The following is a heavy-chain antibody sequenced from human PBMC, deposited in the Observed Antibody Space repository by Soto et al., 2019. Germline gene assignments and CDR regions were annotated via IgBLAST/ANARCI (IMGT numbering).Heavy chain of an antibody. CDR1: GGSISSYY. CDR2: IYYSGST. Sequence: PSETLSLTCTVSGGSISSYYWSWIRQPPGKGLEWIGYIYYSGSTNYNPSLKSRVTISVDTSKNQFSLKLSSVTAADTAVYYCAIDSLLSSRRMDVWGQGTTVTVSS. CDR3: AIDSLLSSRRMDV. V-gene: IGHV4-59*01. J-gene: IGHJ6*02.